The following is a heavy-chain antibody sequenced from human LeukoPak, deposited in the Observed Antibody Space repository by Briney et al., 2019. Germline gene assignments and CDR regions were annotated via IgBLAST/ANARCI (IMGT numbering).Heavy chain of an antibody. Sequence: PGGSLRLSCAASGFTFSSYKMHWVRQAPGKGLEWVAFIRYDGSIEYYADSVKGRFTISRDNSKNTLYLQMNSLRVEDTAFYYCVTWADYSGHWSWGQGTLVTVSS. CDR3: VTWADYSGHWS. CDR1: GFTFSSYK. D-gene: IGHD5-12*01. V-gene: IGHV3-30*02. CDR2: IRYDGSIE. J-gene: IGHJ5*02.